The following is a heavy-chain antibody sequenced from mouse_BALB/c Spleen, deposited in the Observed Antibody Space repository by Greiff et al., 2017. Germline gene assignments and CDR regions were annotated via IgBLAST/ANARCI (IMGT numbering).Heavy chain of an antibody. CDR1: GYSITSDYA. Sequence: EVQLVESGPGLVKPSQSLSLTCTVTGYSITSDYAWNWIRQFPGNKLEWMGYISYSGSTSYNPSLKSRISITRDTSKNQFFLQLNSVTTEDTATYYCARCYGYDGMDYWGQGTSVTVSS. J-gene: IGHJ4*01. CDR3: ARCYGYDGMDY. CDR2: ISYSGST. V-gene: IGHV3-2*02. D-gene: IGHD1-2*01.